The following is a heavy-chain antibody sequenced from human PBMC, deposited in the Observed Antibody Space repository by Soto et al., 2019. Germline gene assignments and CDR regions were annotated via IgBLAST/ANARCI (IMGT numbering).Heavy chain of an antibody. Sequence: SETLSLTCAVSGGSISSSNWWSWVRQPPGKGLEWIGEIYHSGSTNYNPSLKSRVTISVDKSKNQFSLKLSSVTAADTAAYYCARAYDYSPNWFDPWGQGTLVTVSS. V-gene: IGHV4-4*02. CDR1: GGSISSSNW. J-gene: IGHJ5*02. CDR3: ARAYDYSPNWFDP. D-gene: IGHD4-4*01. CDR2: IYHSGST.